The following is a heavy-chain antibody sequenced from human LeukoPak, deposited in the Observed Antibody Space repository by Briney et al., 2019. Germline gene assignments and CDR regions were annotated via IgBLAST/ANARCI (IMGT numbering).Heavy chain of an antibody. CDR3: ARYYYGSGTSFDP. CDR2: ISSSGSTI. Sequence: GGSLRLSCAASGFTFSSYEMNWVRQAPGKGLEWVSYISSSGSTIYYADSVKGRFTISRDNAKNSLYLQMNSLRAEDTAVYYCARYYYGSGTSFDPWGQGTLVTVSS. J-gene: IGHJ5*02. D-gene: IGHD3-10*01. V-gene: IGHV3-48*03. CDR1: GFTFSSYE.